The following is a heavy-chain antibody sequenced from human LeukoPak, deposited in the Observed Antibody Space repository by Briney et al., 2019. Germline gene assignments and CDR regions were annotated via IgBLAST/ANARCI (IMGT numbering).Heavy chain of an antibody. J-gene: IGHJ6*02. CDR2: ISSSGSTI. CDR1: GLTFSSYE. CDR3: ARGPDSSGWYGVIRYYYYGMDV. D-gene: IGHD6-19*01. Sequence: GGSLRLSCAASGLTFSSYEMNWVRQAPGKGLEWVSYISSSGSTIYYADSVKGRFTISRDNAKNSLYLQMNSLRAEDTAVYYCARGPDSSGWYGVIRYYYYGMDVWGQGTTVTVSS. V-gene: IGHV3-48*03.